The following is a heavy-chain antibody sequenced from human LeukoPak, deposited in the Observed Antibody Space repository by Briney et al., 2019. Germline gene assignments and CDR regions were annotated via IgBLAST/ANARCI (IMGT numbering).Heavy chain of an antibody. D-gene: IGHD2-15*01. V-gene: IGHV3-23*01. Sequence: GGPLRLSCAASEFTFSSHPMGWVRRAPGKGPEWVSSICSSSGCTYYADSVRGRFAISRDDSKNTLYLQMNSLRAEDTAVYYCARISLPPSDNFDSWGQGTLVTVSS. CDR1: EFTFSSHP. CDR3: ARISLPPSDNFDS. CDR2: ICSSSGCT. J-gene: IGHJ4*02.